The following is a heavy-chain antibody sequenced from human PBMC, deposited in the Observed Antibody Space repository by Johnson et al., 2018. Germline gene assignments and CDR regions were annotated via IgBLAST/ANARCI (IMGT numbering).Heavy chain of an antibody. Sequence: QVQLVQSGAEVKKXGSSXKVXCKASGGTFSSYAISWVRQAPGHGLEWMGGIIPIFGTANYAQKFQGRVTITADESTSTAYMELSSLRSEDTAVYYCARVAGTTEAFDIWGQGTMVTVSS. CDR2: IIPIFGTA. V-gene: IGHV1-69*01. CDR1: GGTFSSYA. J-gene: IGHJ3*02. CDR3: ARVAGTTEAFDI. D-gene: IGHD4-11*01.